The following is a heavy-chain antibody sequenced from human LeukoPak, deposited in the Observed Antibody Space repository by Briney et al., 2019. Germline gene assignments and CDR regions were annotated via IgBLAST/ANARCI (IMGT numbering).Heavy chain of an antibody. V-gene: IGHV1-2*02. CDR1: GYTFTSYG. CDR3: AVTFTVTTDFDY. J-gene: IGHJ4*02. CDR2: LNPNSGGT. Sequence: ASVKVSCKASGYTFTSYGISWVRQAPGQGLEWMGWLNPNSGGTNYVQKFQGRVTMTRDTSISTAYMELSRLTSDDTAVYYCAVTFTVTTDFDYWGQGTLVTVSS. D-gene: IGHD4-17*01.